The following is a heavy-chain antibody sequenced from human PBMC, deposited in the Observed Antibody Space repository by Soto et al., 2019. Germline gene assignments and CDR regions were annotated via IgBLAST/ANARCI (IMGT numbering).Heavy chain of an antibody. D-gene: IGHD2-2*01. Sequence: QLQLQESGPGLVKPSETLSLTCTVSGGSISSSSYYWGWIRQPPGKGLEWIGSIYYSGSTYYNPSLKSRVTISVDTSKNQFSLKLSSVTAADTAVYYCARLEIPVVPAATPLFDYWGQGTLVTVSS. CDR1: GGSISSSSYY. J-gene: IGHJ4*02. V-gene: IGHV4-39*01. CDR3: ARLEIPVVPAATPLFDY. CDR2: IYYSGST.